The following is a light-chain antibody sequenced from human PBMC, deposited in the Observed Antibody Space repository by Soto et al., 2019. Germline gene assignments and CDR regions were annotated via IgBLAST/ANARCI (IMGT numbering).Light chain of an antibody. V-gene: IGLV2-8*01. CDR1: SSDVGGYNY. CDR2: EVS. Sequence: QSALTQAPSASGSPGQSVTISCTGTSSDVGGYNYVSWYQQHPGKAPKLTIYEVSKRPSGVPDRFSGSKSGNTASLTVSGLQVEDEADYYCSSYAGSNELVFGGGTKLTVL. CDR3: SSYAGSNELV. J-gene: IGLJ2*01.